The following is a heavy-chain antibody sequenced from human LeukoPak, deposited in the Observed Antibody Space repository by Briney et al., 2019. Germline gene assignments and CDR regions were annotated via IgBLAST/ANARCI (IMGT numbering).Heavy chain of an antibody. J-gene: IGHJ5*02. CDR2: INSDESST. V-gene: IGHV3-74*01. Sequence: GGSLRLSCAASVFPFSTYWMHWVRQAPGKGLVWVSRINSDESSTAYADSVKGRFTISRDNTRDTLYLQMNSLRAEDTAIYYCARDKFTSRESWFDPWGQGTLVTVSS. D-gene: IGHD5-24*01. CDR1: VFPFSTYW. CDR3: ARDKFTSRESWFDP.